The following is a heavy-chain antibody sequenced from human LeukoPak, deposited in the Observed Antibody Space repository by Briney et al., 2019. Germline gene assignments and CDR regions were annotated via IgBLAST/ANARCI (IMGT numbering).Heavy chain of an antibody. CDR2: FDPEDGET. D-gene: IGHD5-24*01. J-gene: IGHJ3*02. Sequence: ASVKVSCKVSGYTLTELSMHWVRQAPGKGLEWMGGFDPEDGETIYAQKFQGRVTMTEDTSTDTAYMELSSLRSEDTAVYYCTTEDGYPLAFDIWGQGTMVTVSS. V-gene: IGHV1-24*01. CDR3: TTEDGYPLAFDI. CDR1: GYTLTELS.